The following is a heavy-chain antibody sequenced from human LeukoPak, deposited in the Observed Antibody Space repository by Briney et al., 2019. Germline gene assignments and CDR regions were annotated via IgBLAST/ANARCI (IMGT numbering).Heavy chain of an antibody. CDR3: ARFLRGATNALEI. D-gene: IGHD1-26*01. J-gene: IGHJ3*02. CDR1: GGSISSGSYY. V-gene: IGHV4-61*01. Sequence: SQTLSLTCTVSGGSISSGSYYWSWIRQPPGKGLEWVAYMSYNDGATYNPSLKSRVTMSLDTSRNQLSLKLISVTAADTAVYYCARFLRGATNALEIWGQGTMVTVSS. CDR2: MSYNDGA.